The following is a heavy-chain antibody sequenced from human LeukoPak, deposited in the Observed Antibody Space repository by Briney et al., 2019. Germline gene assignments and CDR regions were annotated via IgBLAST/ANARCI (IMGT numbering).Heavy chain of an antibody. CDR3: ARGYSYGLFDY. D-gene: IGHD5-18*01. Sequence: GGSLRLSCAASGFTVSSNYMSWVRQAPGKGLEWVSVIYSGGSTYYTDSVKGRFTISRDNSKNTLYLQMNSLRAEDTAVYYCARGYSYGLFDYWGQGTLVTVSS. CDR1: GFTVSSNY. J-gene: IGHJ4*02. V-gene: IGHV3-66*01. CDR2: IYSGGST.